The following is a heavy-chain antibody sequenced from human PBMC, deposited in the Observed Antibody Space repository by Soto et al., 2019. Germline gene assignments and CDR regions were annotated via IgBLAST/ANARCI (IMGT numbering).Heavy chain of an antibody. CDR3: ARPGPAGPWFGELYYYFDY. J-gene: IGHJ4*02. CDR1: GGTFSSSA. V-gene: IGHV1-69*06. Sequence: QVQLVQSGAEVKKPGSSVKVSCKASGGTFSSSAISWVRQAPGQGLEWVGGIIPIFGTANYAQKFQGRVTITADKSTSTAYMELSSRRSEDTAVYYCARPGPAGPWFGELYYYFDYWGQGTLGTVSS. CDR2: IIPIFGTA. D-gene: IGHD3-10*01.